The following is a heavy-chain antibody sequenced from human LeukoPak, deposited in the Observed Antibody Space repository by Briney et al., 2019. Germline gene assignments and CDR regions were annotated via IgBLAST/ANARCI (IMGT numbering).Heavy chain of an antibody. D-gene: IGHD2-2*01. J-gene: IGHJ4*02. CDR2: FYTGGST. CDR1: GFTVGSNY. V-gene: IGHV3-53*01. CDR3: AHGSMYQLDY. Sequence: GGSLRLSCAGSGFTVGSNYMSWVRQAPGKGLEWVSSFYTGGSTYYADSVKGRFTISRDNSKNTLYLQMNSLRAEDTAVYYCAHGSMYQLDYWGQGTLVTVSS.